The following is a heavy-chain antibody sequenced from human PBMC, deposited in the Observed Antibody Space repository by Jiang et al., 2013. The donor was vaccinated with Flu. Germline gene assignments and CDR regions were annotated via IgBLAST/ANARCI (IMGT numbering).Heavy chain of an antibody. J-gene: IGHJ4*02. V-gene: IGHV1-2*06. CDR3: ARDKGDYDFPXELDY. D-gene: IGHD5-12*01. Sequence: VQLVESGAEVKTPGASVKVSCKTSGYPFTDYFMGWVRQAPGQGPEWMGRINPTSGGTNYALKFQGRVTMTRDTSKTTAYMELSRLRSDDTAVYYCARDKGDYDFPXELDYWGQGTQVTVSS. CDR2: INPTSGGT. CDR1: GYPFTDYF.